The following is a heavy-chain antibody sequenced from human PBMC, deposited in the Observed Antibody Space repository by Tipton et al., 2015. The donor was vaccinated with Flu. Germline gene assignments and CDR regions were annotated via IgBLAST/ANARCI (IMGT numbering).Heavy chain of an antibody. D-gene: IGHD2-21*01. CDR3: VRDVGDWGGTDYLDH. Sequence: RSLRLSCAASGFTFDYYGMHWVRQAPGRGLQWVAFMWSDGGNEKYADSVKGRFAISRDNAKNTLYLQMDNLRAEDTAVYYCVRDVGDWGGTDYLDHWGQGTLVTVSS. CDR2: MWSDGGNE. V-gene: IGHV3-33*01. CDR1: GFTFDYYG. J-gene: IGHJ4*02.